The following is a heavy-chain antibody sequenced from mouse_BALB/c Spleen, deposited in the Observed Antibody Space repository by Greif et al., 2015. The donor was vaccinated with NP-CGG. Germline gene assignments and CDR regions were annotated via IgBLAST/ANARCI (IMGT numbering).Heavy chain of an antibody. CDR3: ARQIYYDYDPWFAY. D-gene: IGHD2-4*01. CDR1: GFAFSSYD. CDR2: ISSGGGST. V-gene: IGHV5-12-1*01. J-gene: IGHJ3*01. Sequence: DVKLVESGGGLVKPGGSLKLSCAASGFAFSSYDMSWVRQTPEKRLEWVAYISSGGGSTYYPDTVKGRFTISRDNAKNTLYLQMSSLKSEDTAMYYCARQIYYDYDPWFAYWGQGTLVTVSA.